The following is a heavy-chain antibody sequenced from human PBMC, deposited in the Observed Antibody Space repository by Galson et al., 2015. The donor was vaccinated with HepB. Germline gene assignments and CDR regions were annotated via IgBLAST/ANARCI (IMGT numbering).Heavy chain of an antibody. CDR2: FDPEDGET. Sequence: SVKVSCKVSGYTLTELSMHWVRQAPGKGLEWMGGFDPEDGETIYAQKFQGRVTMTEDTSTDTAYMELSSLRSEDTAVYYCARGDGYCSGGSCPYDAFDIWGQGTMVTVSS. CDR1: GYTLTELS. CDR3: ARGDGYCSGGSCPYDAFDI. J-gene: IGHJ3*02. D-gene: IGHD2-15*01. V-gene: IGHV1-24*01.